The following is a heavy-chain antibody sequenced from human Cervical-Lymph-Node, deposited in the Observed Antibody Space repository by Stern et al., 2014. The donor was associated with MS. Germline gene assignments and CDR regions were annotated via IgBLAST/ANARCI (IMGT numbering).Heavy chain of an antibody. CDR3: ARDKGMFFQ. J-gene: IGHJ4*01. CDR2: IYYSGST. CDR1: GGSITNYY. Sequence: QVQLQESGPGLVKPSETLSLTCTVSGGSITNYYWSWIRQPPGKGLEWIGYIYYSGSTNYNPSLKSRVTISVDTSKNQFSLKLSSVTAADTAVYYCARDKGMFFQWGQGTLVTVSS. D-gene: IGHD3-10*02. V-gene: IGHV4-59*01.